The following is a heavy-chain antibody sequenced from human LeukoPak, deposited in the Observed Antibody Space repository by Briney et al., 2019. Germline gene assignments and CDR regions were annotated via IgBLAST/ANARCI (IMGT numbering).Heavy chain of an antibody. V-gene: IGHV3-30*18. D-gene: IGHD3-10*02. CDR2: ISYDGSNK. CDR1: GFTFSSYG. J-gene: IGHJ4*02. Sequence: GGSLRLSCAASGFTFSSYGMHWVRQAPGKGLEWVAVISYDGSNKYYADSVKGRFTISRDNSKNTLYLQMNSLRAEDTAVYYCANPKYVSWGGPLDYWGQGTLVTVSS. CDR3: ANPKYVSWGGPLDY.